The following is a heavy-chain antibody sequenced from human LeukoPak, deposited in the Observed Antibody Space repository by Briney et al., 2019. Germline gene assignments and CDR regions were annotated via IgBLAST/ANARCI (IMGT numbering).Heavy chain of an antibody. V-gene: IGHV3-30*02. J-gene: IGHJ4*02. CDR1: GFTFSSYG. CDR3: ARGPEKSLRYYFHY. CDR2: IRYDGSNK. Sequence: GGSLRLSCAASGFTFSSYGMHWVRQAPGKGLEWVAFIRYDGSNKYYADSVKGRFTISRDNSKNTLYLQVNSLRAEDTAVYYCARGPEKSLRYYFHYWGQGTLVTVSS.